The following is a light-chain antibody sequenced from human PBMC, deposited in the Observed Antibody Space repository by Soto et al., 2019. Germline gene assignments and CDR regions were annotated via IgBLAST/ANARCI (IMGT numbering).Light chain of an antibody. CDR2: DAS. Sequence: EIVLTQSPATLSLSPGERATLSCRASQSVSSYLAWYQQKPGQAPRLLIYDASNRATGIPARFSGSGSGTDFTLTISSLEPEDFAVYSCQQRRDWPTFGQGTKVEIK. J-gene: IGKJ1*01. CDR3: QQRRDWPT. V-gene: IGKV3-11*01. CDR1: QSVSSY.